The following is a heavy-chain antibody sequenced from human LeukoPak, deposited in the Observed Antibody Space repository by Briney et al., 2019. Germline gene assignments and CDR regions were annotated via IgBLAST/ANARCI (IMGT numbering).Heavy chain of an antibody. Sequence: SETPSLTCTVSGGSISSYYWSWIRQPAGKGLEWIGRIYTSGSTNYNPSLKSRVTMSVDTSKNQFSLKLSSVTAADTAVYYCARSLYSSGSFDYWGQGTLVTVSS. CDR3: ARSLYSSGSFDY. J-gene: IGHJ4*02. V-gene: IGHV4-4*07. D-gene: IGHD6-19*01. CDR2: IYTSGST. CDR1: GGSISSYY.